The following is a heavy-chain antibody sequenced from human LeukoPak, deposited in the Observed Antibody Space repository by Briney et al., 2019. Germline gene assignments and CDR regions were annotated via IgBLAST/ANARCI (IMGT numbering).Heavy chain of an antibody. CDR3: AKALLRYFDWHFDY. Sequence: PGMCLRLSCGASVFAFSSYAMHWVRQAPGKGLEWLAAISYDGADKYYADSVKGQFTISRDNRKNTLYPIMNSLRAEGTAVYSCAKALLRYFDWHFDYWGQGTLVTVSS. D-gene: IGHD3-9*01. CDR2: ISYDGADK. CDR1: VFAFSSYA. V-gene: IGHV3-30*18. J-gene: IGHJ4*02.